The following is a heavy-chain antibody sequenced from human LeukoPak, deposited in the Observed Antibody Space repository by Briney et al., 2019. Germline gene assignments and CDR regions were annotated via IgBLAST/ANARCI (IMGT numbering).Heavy chain of an antibody. D-gene: IGHD3-10*01. J-gene: IGHJ4*02. Sequence: ASVKVSCKASGYTFTDHYVHWVRQAPGQGLEWMGWINPGSGGTTYAQKFQGRVTMARDTSISTAYMELSRLRSDDTAVYYCARDRITMIRGLIGFWGQGTLVTVSS. CDR3: ARDRITMIRGLIGF. V-gene: IGHV1-2*02. CDR1: GYTFTDHY. CDR2: INPGSGGT.